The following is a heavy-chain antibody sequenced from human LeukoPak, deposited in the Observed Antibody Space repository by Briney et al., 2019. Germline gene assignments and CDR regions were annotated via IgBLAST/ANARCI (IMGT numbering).Heavy chain of an antibody. CDR1: GFTFSSYG. Sequence: GGSLRLSCAASGFTFSSYGMHWVRQAPGKGLEWVAVIWYGGSNKYYADSVKGRFTISRDNSKNTLYLQMNSLRAEDTAVYYCATFARLNAFDIWGQGTTVTVSS. V-gene: IGHV3-33*08. CDR3: ATFARLNAFDI. CDR2: IWYGGSNK. D-gene: IGHD2/OR15-2a*01. J-gene: IGHJ3*02.